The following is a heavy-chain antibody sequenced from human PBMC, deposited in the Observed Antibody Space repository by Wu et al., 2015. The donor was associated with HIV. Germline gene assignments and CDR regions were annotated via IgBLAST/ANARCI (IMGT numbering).Heavy chain of an antibody. Sequence: QVQLVQSGAEVKKPGASVKVSCKASGYTFTGYYLHWVRQAPGQGLEWMGWINPDSGGTNYAQKFQGRVTMTTDMSISSVYMELSRLRSDDTAVFYCAGGPNKYNSNWREAFDFWGQGTLVAVSS. D-gene: IGHD6-13*01. CDR1: GYTFTGYY. J-gene: IGHJ4*02. CDR2: INPDSGGT. V-gene: IGHV1-2*02. CDR3: AGGPNKYNSNWREAFDF.